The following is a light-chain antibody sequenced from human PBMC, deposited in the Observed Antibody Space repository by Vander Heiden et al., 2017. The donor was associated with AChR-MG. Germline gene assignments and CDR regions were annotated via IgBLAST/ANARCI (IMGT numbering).Light chain of an antibody. CDR1: QSINSY. Sequence: DIQMTQSPSSLSASVGDRVIITCRASQSINSYLNWYHQKPGKSPKLLIYAASSLQSGVPSRFSGSGSGTDFTLTISSLQPEDFATYYCQQSYSTPGTFGGGTKVEIQ. CDR2: AAS. V-gene: IGKV1-39*01. J-gene: IGKJ4*01. CDR3: QQSYSTPGT.